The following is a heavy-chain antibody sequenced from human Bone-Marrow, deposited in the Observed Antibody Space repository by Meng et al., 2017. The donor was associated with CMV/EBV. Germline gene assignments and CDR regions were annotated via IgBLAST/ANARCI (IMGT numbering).Heavy chain of an antibody. Sequence: ASVKVSCQASGYTFTGYYMHWVRQAPGQGLEWMGWINPNSGGTNYAQKFQGRVTMTRDTSISTAYMELSRLRSDDTAVYYCARDSYCSSTSFYDWFDPWGQGTLVTVSS. CDR2: INPNSGGT. D-gene: IGHD2-2*01. V-gene: IGHV1-2*02. CDR1: GYTFTGYY. J-gene: IGHJ5*02. CDR3: ARDSYCSSTSFYDWFDP.